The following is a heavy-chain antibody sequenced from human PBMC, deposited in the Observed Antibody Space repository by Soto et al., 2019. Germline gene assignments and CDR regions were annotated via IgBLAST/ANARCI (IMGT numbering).Heavy chain of an antibody. CDR3: ARVRYYSSGSSINWFDP. CDR1: GFSFSDYY. CDR2: ISSSGSTI. V-gene: IGHV3-11*01. Sequence: PGGSLRLSCAASGFSFSDYYMSWIRQAPGKGLEWVSYISSSGSTIYYADSVKGRFTISRDNAKNSLYLQMNSLRAEDTAVYYCARVRYYSSGSSINWFDPWDQGSLVTVSS. D-gene: IGHD3-10*01. J-gene: IGHJ5*02.